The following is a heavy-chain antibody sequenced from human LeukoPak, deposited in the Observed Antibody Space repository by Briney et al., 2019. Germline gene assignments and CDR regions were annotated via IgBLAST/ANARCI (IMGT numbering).Heavy chain of an antibody. Sequence: ASVKVSCKASGYTFTSYGISWVRQAPGQGLEWMGWISAYNGNTNYAQKLQGRVTMTTDTSTSTAYMELRSLRSDDTAVYYCATGHLVPAGGYYYYYGMDVWGQGTTVTVSS. CDR3: ATGHLVPAGGYYYYYGMDV. CDR2: ISAYNGNT. J-gene: IGHJ6*02. CDR1: GYTFTSYG. D-gene: IGHD2-2*01. V-gene: IGHV1-18*01.